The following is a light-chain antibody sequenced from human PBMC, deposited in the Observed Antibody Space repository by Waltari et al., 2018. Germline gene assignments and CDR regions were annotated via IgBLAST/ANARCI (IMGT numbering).Light chain of an antibody. Sequence: QSALTQPASVSGSPGQSITISCTGASGDVGASNYVSWYQQHTGKAPKLMIYDVTVRPSWVSTRFSGSKSGNTASLTISGLQAEDEADYYCCSYISSTITWVFGGGTKLTVL. J-gene: IGLJ3*02. CDR1: SGDVGASNY. CDR2: DVT. V-gene: IGLV2-14*03. CDR3: CSYISSTITWV.